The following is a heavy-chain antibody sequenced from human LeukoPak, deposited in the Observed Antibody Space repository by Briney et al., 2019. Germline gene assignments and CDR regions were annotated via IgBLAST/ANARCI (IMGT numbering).Heavy chain of an antibody. J-gene: IGHJ4*02. V-gene: IGHV3-66*04. Sequence: PGGSLRLSCAASGFTVSSNYMSWVRQAPGKGLEWVSVIYSGGSTYYADSVKGRFTISRDNSKNTLYLQMNSLRAEDTAVYYCARHLNVAVALGFDYWGQGTLVTVSS. D-gene: IGHD6-19*01. CDR2: IYSGGST. CDR3: ARHLNVAVALGFDY. CDR1: GFTVSSNY.